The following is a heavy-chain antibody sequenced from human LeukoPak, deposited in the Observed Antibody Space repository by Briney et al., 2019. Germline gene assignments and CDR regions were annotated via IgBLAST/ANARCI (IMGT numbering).Heavy chain of an antibody. Sequence: PGRSLRLSCAASGFNFSNYAIHWVRQAPGKGLEWVAVISYDGRNKLYADSVKGRFTISRDNSKNTLYLQMNSLRVEDTAVYYCAREKGYCSGGSCPGAFDIWGQGTMVTVSS. CDR2: ISYDGRNK. J-gene: IGHJ3*02. CDR1: GFNFSNYA. D-gene: IGHD2-15*01. V-gene: IGHV3-30*04. CDR3: AREKGYCSGGSCPGAFDI.